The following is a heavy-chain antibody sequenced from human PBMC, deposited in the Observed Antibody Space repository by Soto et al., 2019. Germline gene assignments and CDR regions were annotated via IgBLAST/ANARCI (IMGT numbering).Heavy chain of an antibody. CDR1: GFTFSTYT. V-gene: IGHV3-48*01. D-gene: IGHD3-10*01. CDR3: AREYYGSGSYYPGGWFDP. CDR2: ISSSSSII. J-gene: IGHJ5*02. Sequence: EVQLVESGGGLVQPGGSLRLSCAASGFTFSTYTMNWVRQAPGKGLEWVSYISSSSSIIYYADSVKGRFTISRDNAKNSLYLQMNSLRAEDTAVYYCAREYYGSGSYYPGGWFDPWGQGTLVTVSS.